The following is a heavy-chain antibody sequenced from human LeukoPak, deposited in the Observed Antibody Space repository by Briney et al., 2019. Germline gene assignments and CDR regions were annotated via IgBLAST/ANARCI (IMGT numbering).Heavy chain of an antibody. D-gene: IGHD1-14*01. CDR2: INPNTGGT. CDR3: ARDVFAEYNTHHRFDP. Sequence: ASAKVSCKASGYTFTAYYMHWVRQAPGQGLEWMGRINPNTGGTDYAQRFQGRVTMTRDTSISTAYMELSSLISDDTAVYYCARDVFAEYNTHHRFDPWGQGTLVTVSS. V-gene: IGHV1-2*02. J-gene: IGHJ5*02. CDR1: GYTFTAYY.